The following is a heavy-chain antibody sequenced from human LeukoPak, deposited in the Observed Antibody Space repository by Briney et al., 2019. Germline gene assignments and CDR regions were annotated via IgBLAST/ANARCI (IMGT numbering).Heavy chain of an antibody. V-gene: IGHV3-7*01. D-gene: IGHD2-2*01. J-gene: IGHJ4*02. CDR2: IRPDGSEQ. CDR3: SGRDSSRSPWAY. CDR1: GFPFSSFW. Sequence: GGSLGLSCAASGFPFSSFWMNWVRQTPGRGLEWLANIRPDGSEQYYVDSVRGRFTISRDNAKNSVYLDMNNLRVDDTGVYYCSGRDSSRSPWAYWGLGTLVSVSS.